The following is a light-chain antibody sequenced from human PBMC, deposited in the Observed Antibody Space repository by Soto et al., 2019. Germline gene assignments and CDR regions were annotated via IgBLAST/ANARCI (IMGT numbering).Light chain of an antibody. CDR1: SSDVGSYNL. V-gene: IGLV2-23*01. CDR2: EGS. CDR3: CSYAGSSNWV. Sequence: QSALTQPASVSGSPGQSITISCTGTSSDVGSYNLVSWYQQHPGKAPKLMIYEGSKRPSGVSNRFSGSKSGNTASLTISGLQGEDEADYYCCSYAGSSNWVFGGGTKLTVL. J-gene: IGLJ3*02.